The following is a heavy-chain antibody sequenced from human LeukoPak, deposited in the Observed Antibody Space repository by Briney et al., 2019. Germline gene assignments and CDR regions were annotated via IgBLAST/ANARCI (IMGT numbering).Heavy chain of an antibody. CDR3: TRLPSHYNGDYSRYYSDY. Sequence: PSETLSLTCAVSGGSISSSSYYWGWIRQPPGKGLEWIGSINYRGNTYHNPSLRSRVTMSIDTSKNQFSLNLRSVTAADTAVYYCTRLPSHYNGDYSRYYSDYWGQGTLVTVSS. CDR2: INYRGNT. V-gene: IGHV4-39*01. J-gene: IGHJ4*02. CDR1: GGSISSSSYY. D-gene: IGHD3-10*01.